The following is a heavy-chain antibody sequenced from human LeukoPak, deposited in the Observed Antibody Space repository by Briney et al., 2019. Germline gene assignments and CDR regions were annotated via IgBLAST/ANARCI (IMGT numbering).Heavy chain of an antibody. CDR2: MSYSGST. V-gene: IGHV4-39*01. D-gene: IGHD3-22*01. CDR3: ARQIYYDRSGYFYFN. CDR1: GGSISSSGYY. J-gene: IGHJ4*02. Sequence: SQTLSLTCTVSGGSISSSGYYCGWIRQPPGKGLECIGIMSYSGSTYYNPSLKSRVTMSVDTSKNHFSLKLSSVTAADTAVYYCARQIYYDRSGYFYFNWGQGTLVTVSS.